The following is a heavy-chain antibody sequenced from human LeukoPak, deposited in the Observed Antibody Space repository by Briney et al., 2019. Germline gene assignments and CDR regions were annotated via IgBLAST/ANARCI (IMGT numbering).Heavy chain of an antibody. J-gene: IGHJ4*02. CDR2: IYSGGST. CDR3: ASGYSYGYFDY. V-gene: IGHV3-66*02. D-gene: IGHD5-18*01. CDR1: GFTVSSNY. Sequence: GGSLRLSCAASGFTVSSNYMSWVRQAPGKGLEWVSVIYSGGSTYYADSVKGRFTISRDNSKNTLYLQMNSLRAEDTAVHYCASGYSYGYFDYWGQGTLVTVSS.